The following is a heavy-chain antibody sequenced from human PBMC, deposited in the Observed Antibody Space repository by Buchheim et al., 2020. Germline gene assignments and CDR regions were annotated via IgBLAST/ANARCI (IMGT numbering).Heavy chain of an antibody. CDR2: ISYDGSNK. J-gene: IGHJ6*02. D-gene: IGHD4-11*01. CDR1: GFTFSSYA. Sequence: QVQLVESGGGVVQPGRSLRLSCAASGFTFSSYAMHWVRQAPGKGLEWGAVISYDGSNKYYADSVKGRFTISRDNSKNTLYLQMNSLRAEDTAVYYCARESSNDYGMDVWGQGTT. CDR3: ARESSNDYGMDV. V-gene: IGHV3-30-3*01.